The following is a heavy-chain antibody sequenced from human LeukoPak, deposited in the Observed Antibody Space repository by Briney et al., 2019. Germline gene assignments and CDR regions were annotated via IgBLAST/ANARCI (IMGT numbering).Heavy chain of an antibody. CDR2: ISGSGGST. D-gene: IGHD6-6*01. CDR3: AKDKGYSRSSGVYSFDI. CDR1: GFTFNSYA. V-gene: IGHV3-23*01. J-gene: IGHJ3*02. Sequence: PGGSLRLSCAASGFTFNSYAMSWVRQAPGKGLEWVSGISGSGGSTYYADSVKGRFTISRDNSKNTLYLQMNSLRAEDTAVYYCAKDKGYSRSSGVYSFDIWGQGTMVTVSS.